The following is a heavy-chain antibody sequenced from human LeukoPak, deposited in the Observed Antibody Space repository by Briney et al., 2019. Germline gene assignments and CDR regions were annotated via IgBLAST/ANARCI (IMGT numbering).Heavy chain of an antibody. J-gene: IGHJ4*02. D-gene: IGHD5-18*01. CDR1: GGSISSSSYY. V-gene: IGHV4-39*01. CDR3: ARRTAMVYVFDY. Sequence: SETLSLTCTVSGGSISSSSYYWGWIRQPPGKGLEWIGSIYYSGSTYYNPSLKSRVTISVDTSKNQFSLKLSSVTAADTAVYYCARRTAMVYVFDYWGQGTLVTVSS. CDR2: IYYSGST.